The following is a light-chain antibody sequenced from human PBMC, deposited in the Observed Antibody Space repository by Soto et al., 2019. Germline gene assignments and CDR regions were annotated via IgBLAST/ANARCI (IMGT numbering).Light chain of an antibody. CDR1: QSVSSN. Sequence: ETVLTQSPGTLSLSPGERVTLSCRASQSVSSNLAWYQQKPGQAPRLLIYGASNRATGIPDRFSGSGSGTDFTLTISRLEPEDFAVYYCQQYGSSGTFGQGTKVDIK. V-gene: IGKV3-20*01. J-gene: IGKJ1*01. CDR3: QQYGSSGT. CDR2: GAS.